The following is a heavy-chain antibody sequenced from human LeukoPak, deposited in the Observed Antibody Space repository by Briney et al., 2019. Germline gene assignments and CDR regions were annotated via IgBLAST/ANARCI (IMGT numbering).Heavy chain of an antibody. CDR1: GGSISSSSYY. V-gene: IGHV4-39*07. CDR2: IYYSGST. CDR3: ARGVLYYYYYYMDV. J-gene: IGHJ6*03. D-gene: IGHD5/OR15-5a*01. Sequence: SETLSLTCTVSGGSISSSSYYWGWIRQPPGKGLEWIGSIYYSGSTYYNPSLKSRVTISVYTSKNQFSLKLSSVTAADTAVYYCARGVLYYYYYYMDVWGKGTTVTISS.